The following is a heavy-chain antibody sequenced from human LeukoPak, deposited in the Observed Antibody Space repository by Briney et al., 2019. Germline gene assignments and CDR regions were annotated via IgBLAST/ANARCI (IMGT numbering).Heavy chain of an antibody. Sequence: GGSLRLSCAASGFTFSSYAMNWVRQAPGKGLEWVSDISGSGGSTYYADSVKGRFTISRDNSKNTLSLQMNSLRPEDTALYYCAKGNSGYFADLWGQGTVVTVSS. V-gene: IGHV3-23*01. CDR3: AKGNSGYFADL. D-gene: IGHD3-22*01. CDR2: ISGSGGST. CDR1: GFTFSSYA. J-gene: IGHJ5*02.